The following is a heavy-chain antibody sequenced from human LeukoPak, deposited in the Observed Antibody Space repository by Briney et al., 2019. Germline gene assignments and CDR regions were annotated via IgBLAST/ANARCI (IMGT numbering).Heavy chain of an antibody. CDR3: ARGFLRRGSPVDF. V-gene: IGHV3-74*01. J-gene: IGHJ4*02. Sequence: PGGSLRLSCSASGFTFSSPWMHWVRQAPGKGLVWVSRINADGSTINYADSVEGRFTISRDNAKNTLHLQMNSLTAEHTAVYFCARGFLRRGSPVDFWGQGTPVTVTS. CDR1: GFTFSSPW. CDR2: INADGSTI. D-gene: IGHD2/OR15-2a*01.